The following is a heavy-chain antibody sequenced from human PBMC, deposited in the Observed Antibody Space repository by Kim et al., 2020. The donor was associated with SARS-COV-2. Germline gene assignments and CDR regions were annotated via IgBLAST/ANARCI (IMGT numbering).Heavy chain of an antibody. CDR1: GFIFSSAW. Sequence: GGFLSLSCAASGFIFSSAWMSWVRPAPWPGLVWFSHIKGDGSSVGVAASVKGRFTISRDNAKNTLYLQMNSLRVEDTALYYCARDGASHIPELDYWGQG. CDR3: ARDGASHIPELDY. D-gene: IGHD1-1*01. J-gene: IGHJ4*02. CDR2: IKGDGSSV. V-gene: IGHV3-74*01.